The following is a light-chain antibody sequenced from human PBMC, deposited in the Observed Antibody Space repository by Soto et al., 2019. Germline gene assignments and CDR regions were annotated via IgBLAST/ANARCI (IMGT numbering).Light chain of an antibody. CDR1: SSDVGSYNL. CDR3: CSYAGSSTYG. Sequence: QAALXQPASVSGSPGQSITISCTGTSSDVGSYNLVSWYQQHPGKAPKLMIYEVSKRPSGVSNRFSGSKSGNTASLTISGLQAEDEADYYCCSYAGSSTYGFGTGTKVTVL. J-gene: IGLJ1*01. CDR2: EVS. V-gene: IGLV2-23*02.